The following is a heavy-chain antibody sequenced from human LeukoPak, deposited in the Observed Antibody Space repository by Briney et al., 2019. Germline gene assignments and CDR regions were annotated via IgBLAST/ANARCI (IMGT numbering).Heavy chain of an antibody. D-gene: IGHD2-15*01. Sequence: SGPTLVNPTQTLTLTCTFSGFSLSTSGMCVSWIRQPPRKALEWLARIDWDDDKYYSTSLKTRLTISKDTSKNQVVLTMTNIDPVDTATYYCARRYCSGGSCYSEYDYFDYWGQGTLVTVSS. CDR2: IDWDDDK. J-gene: IGHJ4*02. V-gene: IGHV2-70*11. CDR3: ARRYCSGGSCYSEYDYFDY. CDR1: GFSLSTSGMC.